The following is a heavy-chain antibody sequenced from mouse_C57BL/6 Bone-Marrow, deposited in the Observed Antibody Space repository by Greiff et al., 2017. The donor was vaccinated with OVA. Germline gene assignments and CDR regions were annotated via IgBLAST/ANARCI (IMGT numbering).Heavy chain of an antibody. Sequence: EVQGVESGGGLVKPGGSLKLSCAASGFTFSSYGMSWVRQTPDKRLEWVATISSGGSYTYYPDSVKGRFTISRDNAKNTLYLQMSSLKSEDTAMCYCASNWVHFDYWGQGTTLTVSS. CDR1: GFTFSSYG. CDR3: ASNWVHFDY. V-gene: IGHV5-6*01. J-gene: IGHJ2*01. D-gene: IGHD4-1*01. CDR2: ISSGGSYT.